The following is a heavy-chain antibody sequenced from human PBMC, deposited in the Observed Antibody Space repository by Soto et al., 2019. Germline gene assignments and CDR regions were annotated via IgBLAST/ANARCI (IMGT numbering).Heavy chain of an antibody. CDR1: GYTFTGYY. CDR2: INPNSGGT. Sequence: QVQLVQSGAEVKKPGASVKVSCKASGYTFTGYYMHWVRQAPGQGLEWMGWINPNSGGTNYAHKIRGWGTMTRDRPIRKAYVEPSRQRYDDTHVYNCATEMGWNGDSAPRRGQGTLVTVSS. V-gene: IGHV1-2*04. J-gene: IGHJ4*02. CDR3: ATEMGWNGDSAPR. D-gene: IGHD1-1*01.